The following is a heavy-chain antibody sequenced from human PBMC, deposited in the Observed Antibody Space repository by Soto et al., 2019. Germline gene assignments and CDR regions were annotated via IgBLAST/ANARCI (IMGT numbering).Heavy chain of an antibody. J-gene: IGHJ4*02. V-gene: IGHV3-66*01. Sequence: EVRLVQSGGGLVQPGGSLRLSCAASLFIVSDNYMSWVRQAPGKGLEWVSLIYSGGVTDYAESVKGRFNISRDNSKNTLYLQLNSLKAEDTGIYYCATRMTTAPYWGQGTVVTVSS. CDR3: ATRMTTAPY. CDR1: LFIVSDNY. D-gene: IGHD4-17*01. CDR2: IYSGGVT.